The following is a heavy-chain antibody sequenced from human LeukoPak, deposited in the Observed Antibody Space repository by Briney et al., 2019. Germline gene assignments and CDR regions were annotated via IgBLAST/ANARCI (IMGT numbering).Heavy chain of an antibody. D-gene: IGHD3-10*01. CDR2: ISAYNGNT. CDR3: ARVRKDIQSLVRGQNYYYYYMDV. CDR1: GYTFTSYG. J-gene: IGHJ6*03. V-gene: IGHV1-18*01. Sequence: ASVKVSCKASGYTFTSYGINWVRQAPGQGLEWMGWISAYNGNTNYAQKLQDRVTMTTDTSTSTAYMELRSLRSDDTAVYYCARVRKDIQSLVRGQNYYYYYMDVWGKGTTVTISS.